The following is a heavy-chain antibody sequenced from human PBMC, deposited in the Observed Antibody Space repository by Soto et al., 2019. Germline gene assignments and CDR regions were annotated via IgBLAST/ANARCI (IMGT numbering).Heavy chain of an antibody. D-gene: IGHD2-15*01. V-gene: IGHV3-33*01. CDR2: IRFDGSNI. CDR1: GSIFRGYG. J-gene: IGHJ4*02. CDR3: ARDGVGATAFWGYLDY. Sequence: QVLLVESGGGVVQPGRSLRLSCAASGSIFRGYGMHWVRQAPGKGLEWVAVIRFDGSNINYADFVMGRFTFSRDNSKNTLYLEMNSLRVEDTAVYYCARDGVGATAFWGYLDYWGQGTLVTVSS.